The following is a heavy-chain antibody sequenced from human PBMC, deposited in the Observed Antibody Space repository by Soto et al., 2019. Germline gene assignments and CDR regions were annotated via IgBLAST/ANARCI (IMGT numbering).Heavy chain of an antibody. D-gene: IGHD3-10*01. CDR1: GFTFSSYS. CDR3: AKDRSLVRGPMPY. V-gene: IGHV3-21*01. CDR2: ISSSSNK. J-gene: IGHJ4*02. Sequence: GSLRLSCAASGFTFSSYSMNWVRQAPGKGLEWVSSISSSSNKYYADSVKGRFTISRDNSKNTLYLQMNSLRAEDTAVYYCAKDRSLVRGPMPYWGQGTLVTVSS.